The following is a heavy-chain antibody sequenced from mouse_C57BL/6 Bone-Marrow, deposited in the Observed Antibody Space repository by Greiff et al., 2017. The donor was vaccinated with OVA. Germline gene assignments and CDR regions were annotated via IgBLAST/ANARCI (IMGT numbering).Heavy chain of an antibody. CDR3: AKMYLYFDV. CDR1: GFSLTSYG. Sequence: VKLMESGPGLVQPSQSLSITCTVSGFSLTSYGVHWVRQSPGKGLEWLGVIWRGGSTDYNAAFMSRLSITKDNSKSQVVFKMNSLQADDTAIYYCAKMYLYFDVWGTGTTVTVSS. V-gene: IGHV2-5*01. CDR2: IWRGGST. J-gene: IGHJ1*03.